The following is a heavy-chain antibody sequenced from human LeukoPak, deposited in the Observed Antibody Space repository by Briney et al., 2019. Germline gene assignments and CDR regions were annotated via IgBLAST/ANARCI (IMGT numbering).Heavy chain of an antibody. J-gene: IGHJ4*02. Sequence: SETLSLTCAVYGGSFSGYYCSWIRQPPGKGLEWIGEINHSGSTNYNPSLKSRVTISVDTSKNQFSLKLSSVTAADTAVYYCARAQKHWGQGTLVTVSS. CDR2: INHSGST. V-gene: IGHV4-34*01. CDR1: GGSFSGYY. CDR3: ARAQKH.